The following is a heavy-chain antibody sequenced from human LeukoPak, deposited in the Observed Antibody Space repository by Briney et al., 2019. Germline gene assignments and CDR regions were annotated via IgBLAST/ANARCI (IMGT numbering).Heavy chain of an antibody. CDR2: IKQDGTEK. CDR3: ARDSEWGLLRSDY. J-gene: IGHJ4*02. V-gene: IGHV3-7*05. CDR1: GFTFSRYW. Sequence: GGSLRLSCAASGFTFSRYWMTGVRQAPGKGLEWVADIKQDGTEKYYVDSVKGRFTISRDNAKNSLYLQMNNLRAEDTAVYYCARDSEWGLLRSDYWGQGTLVTVSS. D-gene: IGHD1-26*01.